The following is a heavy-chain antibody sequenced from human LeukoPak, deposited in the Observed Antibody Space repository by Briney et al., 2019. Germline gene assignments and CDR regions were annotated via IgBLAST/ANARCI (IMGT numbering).Heavy chain of an antibody. CDR3: ARDTRRYNWNYGIDY. D-gene: IGHD1-7*01. CDR1: GFTFSDYY. J-gene: IGHJ4*02. V-gene: IGHV3-11*04. Sequence: GGSLRLSCAASGFTFSDYYMSWIRQAPGKGLEWVSYISSSGSTIYYADSVKGRFTISRDNAKNSLYLQMNSLRAEDTAVYYCARDTRRYNWNYGIDYWGQGTLVTVSS. CDR2: ISSSGSTI.